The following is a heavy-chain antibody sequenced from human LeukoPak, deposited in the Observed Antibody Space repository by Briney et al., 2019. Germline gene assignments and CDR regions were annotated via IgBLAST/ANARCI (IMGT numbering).Heavy chain of an antibody. Sequence: ASVKVSCKASGYTFTSYYMHWVRLAPGQGLEWMGIINPSGGSTSYAQKFQGRVTMTRDTSTSTVYMELSSLRSEDTAVYYCAASAGATVYFDYWGQGTLVTVSS. CDR3: AASAGATVYFDY. CDR1: GYTFTSYY. CDR2: INPSGGST. V-gene: IGHV1-46*01. J-gene: IGHJ4*02. D-gene: IGHD1-26*01.